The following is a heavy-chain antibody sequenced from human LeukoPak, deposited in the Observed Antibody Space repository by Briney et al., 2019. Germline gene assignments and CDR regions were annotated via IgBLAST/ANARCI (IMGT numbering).Heavy chain of an antibody. D-gene: IGHD3-22*01. CDR2: ISGSSSTI. J-gene: IGHJ4*02. V-gene: IGHV3-48*02. Sequence: PGGSLRLSCAASGFTFSSFSMNWVRQAPGKGLEWVSYISGSSSTIYYADSVKGRFTISRDNAKNSLYLQMNSLRDEDTAVCYCARSLLLGTSVDYWGQGTLVTVSS. CDR3: ARSLLLGTSVDY. CDR1: GFTFSSFS.